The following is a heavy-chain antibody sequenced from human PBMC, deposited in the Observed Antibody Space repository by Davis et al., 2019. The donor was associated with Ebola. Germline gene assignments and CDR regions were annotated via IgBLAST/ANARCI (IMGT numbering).Heavy chain of an antibody. CDR2: ISSSSSYI. J-gene: IGHJ4*02. V-gene: IGHV3-21*01. Sequence: GESLKISCAASGFTFSSYSMNWVRQAPGKGLEWVSSISSSSSYIYYADSVKGRFTISRDNSKNTLYLQMNSLRAEDTAVYYCAKVVLQLWETFDYWGQGTLVTVSS. CDR3: AKVVLQLWETFDY. CDR1: GFTFSSYS. D-gene: IGHD5-18*01.